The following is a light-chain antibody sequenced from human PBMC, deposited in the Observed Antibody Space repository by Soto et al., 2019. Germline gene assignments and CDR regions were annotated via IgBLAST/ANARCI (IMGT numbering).Light chain of an antibody. J-gene: IGKJ1*01. CDR3: QQCTNWPKT. CDR1: QSVNTN. CDR2: GAS. V-gene: IGKV3-15*01. Sequence: EIVMTQSPATLSVSPGERATLSCRASQSVNTNLAWYQQKPGQAPRLLIHGASTRAAGIPARFSGSGSGTEFTLTISSLQPEDFAVYFCQQCTNWPKTFGQGTKVEFK.